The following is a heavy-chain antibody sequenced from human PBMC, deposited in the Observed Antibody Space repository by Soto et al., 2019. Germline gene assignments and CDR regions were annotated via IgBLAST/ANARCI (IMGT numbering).Heavy chain of an antibody. J-gene: IGHJ6*02. CDR1: GFTFSSYG. D-gene: IGHD4-4*01. CDR3: TATLTSAMDV. Sequence: GGSLRLSCAASGFTFSSYGMHWVRQAPGKGLEWVAVIWYDGSNKYYADSVKGRFTISRDNSKNTLYLQMNSLEASDTAIYYCTATLTSAMDVWGQGTPVTVSS. V-gene: IGHV3-33*01. CDR2: IWYDGSNK.